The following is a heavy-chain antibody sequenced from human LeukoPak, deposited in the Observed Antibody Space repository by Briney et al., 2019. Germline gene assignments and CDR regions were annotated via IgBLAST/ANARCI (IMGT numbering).Heavy chain of an antibody. CDR3: ARDLHYDSSGYYS. V-gene: IGHV1-69*13. J-gene: IGHJ5*02. D-gene: IGHD3-22*01. Sequence: SVKVSCKASGDTFKNYTLSWVRQAPGQGLEWVGEIIPIFDTANYAQKFQGRVTITADESTSTAYMELSSLRSEDTAVYYCARDLHYDSSGYYSWGQGTLVTVSS. CDR2: IIPIFDTA. CDR1: GDTFKNYT.